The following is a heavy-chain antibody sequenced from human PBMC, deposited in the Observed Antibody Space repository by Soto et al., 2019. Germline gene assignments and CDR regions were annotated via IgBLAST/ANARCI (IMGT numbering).Heavy chain of an antibody. CDR2: ISYDGSNK. CDR1: GFTFSSYA. V-gene: IGHV3-30-3*01. CDR3: ARVEYSGYDGYYYGMDV. J-gene: IGHJ6*02. Sequence: GGSLRLSCAASGFTFSSYAMHWVRQAPGKGLEWVAVISYDGSNKYYADSVKGRFTISRDNSKNTLYLQMNSLRAEDTAVYYCARVEYSGYDGYYYGMDVWGQGTTVTVSS. D-gene: IGHD5-12*01.